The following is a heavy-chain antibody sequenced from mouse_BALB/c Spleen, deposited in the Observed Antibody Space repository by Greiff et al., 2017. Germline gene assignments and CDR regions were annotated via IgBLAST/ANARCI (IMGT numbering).Heavy chain of an antibody. J-gene: IGHJ4*01. CDR3: ARERGDGYYLYAMDY. CDR1: GFSLTSYG. V-gene: IGHV2-9*02. CDR2: IWAGGST. Sequence: VMLVESGPGLVAPSQSLSITCTVSGFSLTSYGVHWVRQPPGKGLEWLGVIWAGGSTNYNSALMSRLSISKDNSKSQVFLKMNSLQTDDTAMYYCARERGDGYYLYAMDYWGQGTSVTVSS. D-gene: IGHD2-3*01.